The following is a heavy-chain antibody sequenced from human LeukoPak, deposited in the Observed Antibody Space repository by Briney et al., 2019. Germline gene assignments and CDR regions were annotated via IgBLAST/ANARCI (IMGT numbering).Heavy chain of an antibody. CDR2: ISRSGGST. CDR1: GFTFSDYY. V-gene: IGHV3-23*01. J-gene: IGHJ4*02. Sequence: GGSLRLSCAASGFTFSDYYMSWVRQAPGKGLEWVSSISRSGGSTYYADSVKGRFAISRDNSKNTLYLQMNSLRAEDTAVYYCAKDQGGYGDYHETTDYWGQGTLVTVSS. D-gene: IGHD4-17*01. CDR3: AKDQGGYGDYHETTDY.